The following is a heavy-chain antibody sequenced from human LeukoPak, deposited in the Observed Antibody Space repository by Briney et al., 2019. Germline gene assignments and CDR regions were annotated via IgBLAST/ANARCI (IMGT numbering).Heavy chain of an antibody. Sequence: PGGSLRLSCAASGFTFSSYSMNWVRQAPGKGLEWGSYISSSSSTIYYAASVKGRFTISRDNAKNSLYLQMNSLRAEDTAVYYCARDGPYIAAAGTFSPLEPLGYWGQGTLVTVSS. CDR1: GFTFSSYS. J-gene: IGHJ4*02. V-gene: IGHV3-48*04. CDR2: ISSSSSTI. D-gene: IGHD6-13*01. CDR3: ARDGPYIAAAGTFSPLEPLGY.